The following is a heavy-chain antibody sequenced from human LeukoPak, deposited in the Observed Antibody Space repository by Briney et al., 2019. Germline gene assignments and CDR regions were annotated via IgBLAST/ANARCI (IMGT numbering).Heavy chain of an antibody. V-gene: IGHV3-15*01. J-gene: IGHJ6*03. Sequence: GGSLRLSCAASGFTFSNAWLSWVRQAPGKGLEWVGHIKSKTDGGTTDYAAPVKGRFTISRDDLKNTLYLQMNSLKTEDTAVYYCTTNYSNYIYYYYYMDVWGKGTTVTVSS. D-gene: IGHD4-11*01. CDR3: TTNYSNYIYYYYYMDV. CDR1: GFTFSNAW. CDR2: IKSKTDGGTT.